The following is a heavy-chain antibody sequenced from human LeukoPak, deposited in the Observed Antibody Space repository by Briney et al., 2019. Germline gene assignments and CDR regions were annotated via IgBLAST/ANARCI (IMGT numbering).Heavy chain of an antibody. D-gene: IGHD2-2*03. J-gene: IGHJ4*02. Sequence: SETLSLTCTVSGGSISSYYWSWIRQPPGKGLEWIGYIYYSGSTNYNPSLKSRVTISVDTSKNQFSLKLSSVTAADMAVYYCARHGSRYYFDYWGQGTLVTVSS. CDR2: IYYSGST. CDR1: GGSISSYY. CDR3: ARHGSRYYFDY. V-gene: IGHV4-59*08.